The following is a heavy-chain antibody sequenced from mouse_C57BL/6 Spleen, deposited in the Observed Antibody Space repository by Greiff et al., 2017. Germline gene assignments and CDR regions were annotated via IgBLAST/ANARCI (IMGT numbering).Heavy chain of an antibody. CDR2: IRNKANGYTT. CDR3: ARYRGYQYYFDY. V-gene: IGHV7-3*01. D-gene: IGHD2-2*01. J-gene: IGHJ2*01. Sequence: EVKLVESGGGLVQPGGSLSLSCAASGFTFTDYYMSWVRQPPGKALEWLGFIRNKANGYTTEYSASVKGRFTISRDNSQSILYLQMNALRAEDSATCDCARYRGYQYYFDYWGQGTTLTVSS. CDR1: GFTFTDYY.